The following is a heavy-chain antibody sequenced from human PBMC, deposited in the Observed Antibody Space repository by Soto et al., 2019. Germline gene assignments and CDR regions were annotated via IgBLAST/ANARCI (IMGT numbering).Heavy chain of an antibody. CDR3: ARGSEAWFDP. CDR1: GDSISSYF. V-gene: IGHV4-59*01. J-gene: IGHJ5*02. CDR2: VYSTEIT. Sequence: LSLTCTVSGDSISSYFWSWIRQPPGKGLEWIGYVYSTEITNYNPSLKSRVAMSIDTSKNQFSLKVRSVTAADTAVYYCARGSEAWFDPWGQGTLVTVSS.